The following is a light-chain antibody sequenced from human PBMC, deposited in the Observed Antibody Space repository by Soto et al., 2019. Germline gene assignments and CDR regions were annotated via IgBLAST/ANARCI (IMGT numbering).Light chain of an antibody. CDR1: QSVSSY. Sequence: EIVLTQSPATLSLSPGERATLSCRASQSVSSYLAWDQQKPGQAPRLLIYDASNRATGIPARFSGSGSGTDFTLTISSLEPEDFAVYYCQQRSHWPLLTFGGGTKVEI. V-gene: IGKV3-11*01. CDR2: DAS. J-gene: IGKJ4*01. CDR3: QQRSHWPLLT.